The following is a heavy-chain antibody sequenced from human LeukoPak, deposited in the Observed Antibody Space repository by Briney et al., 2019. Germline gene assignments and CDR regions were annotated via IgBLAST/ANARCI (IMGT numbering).Heavy chain of an antibody. J-gene: IGHJ4*02. CDR2: IYYSGST. D-gene: IGHD1-26*01. CDR1: GGSISSGGYY. V-gene: IGHV4-31*03. CDR3: ASTSGAGSIDY. Sequence: PSETPSLTCTVSGGSISSGGYYWSWIRQHPGKGLEWIGYIYYSGSTYYNPSLKSRVTISVDTSKNQFSLKLSSVTAADTAVYYCASTSGAGSIDYWGQGTLVTVSS.